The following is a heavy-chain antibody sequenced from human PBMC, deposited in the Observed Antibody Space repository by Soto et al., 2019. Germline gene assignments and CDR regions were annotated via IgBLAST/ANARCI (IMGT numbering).Heavy chain of an antibody. V-gene: IGHV5-51*01. CDR1: GYHFTNYW. J-gene: IGHJ4*02. D-gene: IGHD3-22*01. CDR2: IYPSDSDT. Sequence: EVQLVQSGAEVKKPGESLKISCKGSGYHFTNYWIGWVRQVPGKGLEWMGFIYPSDSDTRYSPSFQGQVTISTDKSISTAYLQWSSLKASDTAMYYCGRPIGALSTTDFTYWGQGTLVTVSS. CDR3: GRPIGALSTTDFTY.